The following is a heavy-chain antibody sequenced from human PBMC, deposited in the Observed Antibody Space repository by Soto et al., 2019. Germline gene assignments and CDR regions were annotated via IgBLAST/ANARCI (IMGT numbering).Heavy chain of an antibody. CDR1: GFTFTTYA. CDR3: ARSIAVAGLDY. Sequence: GGSLRLSCASSGFTFTTYAFHWVRQAPGKGLEWVAVISNDGKQKVYADDVKGRFNVSRDNSKNTGYLQMNSLRGDDTAVYYCARSIAVAGLDYWGQGTLVTVSS. J-gene: IGHJ4*02. CDR2: ISNDGKQK. D-gene: IGHD6-19*01. V-gene: IGHV3-30*04.